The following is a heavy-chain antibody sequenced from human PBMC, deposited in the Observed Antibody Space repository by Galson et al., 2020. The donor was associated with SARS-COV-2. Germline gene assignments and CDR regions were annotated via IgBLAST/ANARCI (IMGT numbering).Heavy chain of an antibody. Sequence: ASVKVSCKAFNYVFTNKGINWVRQAPGQGLEWLGWISDNDGNTHYAQRVQGRITLTTDSSTSTAYMDLRSLKSDDTGVYYCARGAHGRGYYSDSWGQGTLLTVFS. CDR3: ARGAHGRGYYSDS. CDR1: NYVFTNKG. V-gene: IGHV1-18*01. D-gene: IGHD3-22*01. J-gene: IGHJ4*02. CDR2: ISDNDGNT.